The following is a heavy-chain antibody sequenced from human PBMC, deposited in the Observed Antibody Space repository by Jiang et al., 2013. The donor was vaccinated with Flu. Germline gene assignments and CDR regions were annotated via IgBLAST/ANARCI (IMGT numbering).Heavy chain of an antibody. CDR2: IYYSGST. CDR1: GGSISSSSYY. Sequence: LLKPSETLSLTRTVSGGSISSSSYYWGWIRQPPGKGLEWIGSIYYSGSTYYNPSLKSRVTISVDTSKNQFSLKLSSVTAADTAVYYCARHGPYYYDSSGYNYFDYWGQGTLVTVSS. CDR3: ARHGPYYYDSSGYNYFDY. D-gene: IGHD3-22*01. J-gene: IGHJ4*02. V-gene: IGHV4-39*01.